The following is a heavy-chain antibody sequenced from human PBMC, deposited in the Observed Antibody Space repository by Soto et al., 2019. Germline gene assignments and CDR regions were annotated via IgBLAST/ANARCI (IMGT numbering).Heavy chain of an antibody. CDR1: GFSLITSGVG. CDR2: IYWDDDK. CDR3: AHTHVPGWLQSHLLYYFDY. J-gene: IGHJ4*02. V-gene: IGHV2-5*02. Sequence: QITLKESGPTLVKPTQTLTLTCTFAGFSLITSGVGVGWIRLPPGKALDGLALIYWDDDKRYSPSMKRRLNIPKDPSQCHVVLTMTNMDPVDTATYYCAHTHVPGWLQSHLLYYFDYWGQGTLVTVSS. D-gene: IGHD5-12*01.